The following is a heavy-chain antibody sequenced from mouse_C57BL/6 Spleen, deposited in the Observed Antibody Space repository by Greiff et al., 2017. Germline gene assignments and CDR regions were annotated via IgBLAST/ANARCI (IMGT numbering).Heavy chain of an antibody. V-gene: IGHV3-6*01. CDR2: ISYDGSN. D-gene: IGHD2-14*01. CDR3: ARDGRYPYAMDY. J-gene: IGHJ4*01. Sequence: DVKLVESGPGLVKPSQSLSLTCSVTGYSITSGYYWNWIRQFPGNKLEWMGYISYDGSNKYNPSLKNRISITRDTSKNQFFLKLNSVTTEDTATYYCARDGRYPYAMDYWGQGTSVTVSS. CDR1: GYSITSGYY.